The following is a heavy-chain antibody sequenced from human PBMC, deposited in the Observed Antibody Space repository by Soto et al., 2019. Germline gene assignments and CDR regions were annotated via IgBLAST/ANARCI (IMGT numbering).Heavy chain of an antibody. V-gene: IGHV3-23*01. D-gene: IGHD2-15*01. CDR1: GFTFSSYA. Sequence: EVQLLESGGGLVQPGGSLRLSCAASGFTFSSYAMSWVRQAPGKGLEWVSAISGSGGSTYYADSVKGRFTISRDNSKYTLYLQMNSRRAEDTAVYYCDRVAGPRGYYFDYWGPGTLVTVSS. CDR2: ISGSGGST. J-gene: IGHJ4*02. CDR3: DRVAGPRGYYFDY.